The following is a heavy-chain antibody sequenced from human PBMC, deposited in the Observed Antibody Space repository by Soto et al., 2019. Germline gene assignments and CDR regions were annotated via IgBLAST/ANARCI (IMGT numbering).Heavy chain of an antibody. CDR1: GFIFDDFA. D-gene: IGHD3-3*01. Sequence: EAQLVESGGGFVQPGRSLRLSCAGSGFIFDDFAIHWVRQAPGKGLEWFSGISWNSDSIGYADSVKGRFTISRDNAKNALYLQKNRLRVEDTAFYYCTKVGGLYDFWSGPLHFDLWGQGTLVTVSS. J-gene: IGHJ4*02. V-gene: IGHV3-9*01. CDR2: ISWNSDSI. CDR3: TKVGGLYDFWSGPLHFDL.